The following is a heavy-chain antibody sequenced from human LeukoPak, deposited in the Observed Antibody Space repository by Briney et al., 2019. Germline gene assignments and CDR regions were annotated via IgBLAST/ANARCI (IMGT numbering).Heavy chain of an antibody. D-gene: IGHD6-19*01. V-gene: IGHV3-23*01. CDR1: GFTFSNYA. Sequence: GGSLRLSCVASGFTFSNYAMTWVRQAPGKGLEWVSAISGSGGSTYYADSVKGRFTISRDNSKNTLYLQMNSLRAEDTAVYYCAKARKAVAGTGSRFDYWGQGTLVTVSS. CDR2: ISGSGGST. J-gene: IGHJ4*02. CDR3: AKARKAVAGTGSRFDY.